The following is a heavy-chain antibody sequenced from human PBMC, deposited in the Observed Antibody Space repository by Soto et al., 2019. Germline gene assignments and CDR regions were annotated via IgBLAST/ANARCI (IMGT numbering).Heavy chain of an antibody. V-gene: IGHV3-23*01. CDR2: LSGSGSRT. D-gene: IGHD1-7*01. CDR3: AKKGLPTTVKYVFDH. Sequence: EVQVLESGGGLVQPGGSLRLSCSASGFTFSSYGMSWVRQAPGKGLEWVSTLSGSGSRTQYADSVKGRFNISRDNANNMMFLRMNSLRAEDTAVYYCAKKGLPTTVKYVFDHWGQGTLVTVSS. J-gene: IGHJ4*02. CDR1: GFTFSSYG.